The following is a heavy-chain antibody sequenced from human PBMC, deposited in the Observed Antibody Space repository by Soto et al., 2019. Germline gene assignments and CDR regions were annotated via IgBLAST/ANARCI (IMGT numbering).Heavy chain of an antibody. CDR2: IIPIFGTA. J-gene: IGHJ5*02. D-gene: IGHD3-3*01. Sequence: SVKVSCKASVGPFSGYAISLVRQAPGQGLEWMGGIIPIFGTANYAQKFQGRVTITADKSTSTDYMELSSLRSEDTAVYYCARLEWSTNWFDPWGQGTLVTVSS. V-gene: IGHV1-69*06. CDR3: ARLEWSTNWFDP. CDR1: VGPFSGYA.